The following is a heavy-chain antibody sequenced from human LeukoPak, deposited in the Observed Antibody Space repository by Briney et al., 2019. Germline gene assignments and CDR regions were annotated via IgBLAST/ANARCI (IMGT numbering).Heavy chain of an antibody. CDR2: IYYSGST. CDR3: ARTRYFDWLLHWFDP. Sequence: PPETLSLTCTVSGGSISSSSYYWGWIRQPPGKGLEWIGSIYYSGSTYYNPSLKSRVTISVDTSKNQFSLKLSSVTAADTAVYYCARTRYFDWLLHWFDPWGQGTLVTVSS. J-gene: IGHJ5*02. D-gene: IGHD3-9*01. V-gene: IGHV4-39*01. CDR1: GGSISSSSYY.